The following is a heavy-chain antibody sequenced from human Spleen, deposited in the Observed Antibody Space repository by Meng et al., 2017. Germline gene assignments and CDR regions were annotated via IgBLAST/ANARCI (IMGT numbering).Heavy chain of an antibody. Sequence: QGQLVPSGSKLKKPGASVKVSCKASGYIFTTNGRNWVRQAPGQGLEWMGWINPDTGNPTYAQGFTGRFVFSLDTSVSTAYLQISSLKAEDTAVYYCARHRSSSWSDYWGQGTLVTVSS. CDR1: GYIFTTNG. CDR3: ARHRSSSWSDY. V-gene: IGHV7-4-1*02. J-gene: IGHJ4*02. CDR2: INPDTGNP. D-gene: IGHD6-13*01.